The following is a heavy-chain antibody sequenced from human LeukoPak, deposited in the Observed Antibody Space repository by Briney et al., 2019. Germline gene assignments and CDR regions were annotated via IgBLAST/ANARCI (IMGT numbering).Heavy chain of an antibody. CDR2: IYYGGST. Sequence: PSETLSLTCSVSGDSINSNYWSWMRQPPGKGLDWIGYIYYGGSTNYNPSLKSRVSMSVDTSKNQFSLNLSSVTAADTAVYLYARLLAGCPGGRCRAHFDYWGQGTLVTVSS. CDR3: ARLLAGCPGGRCRAHFDY. CDR1: GDSINSNY. V-gene: IGHV4-59*01. D-gene: IGHD2-15*01. J-gene: IGHJ4*02.